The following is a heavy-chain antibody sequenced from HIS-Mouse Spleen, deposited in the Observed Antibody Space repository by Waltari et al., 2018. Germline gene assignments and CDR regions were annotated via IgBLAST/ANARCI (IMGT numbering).Heavy chain of an antibody. J-gene: IGHJ4*02. CDR1: GFTFSSYW. Sequence: EVQLVESGGGLVQPGGSLRLSCAASGFTFSSYWMHWVRQAPGKGLVLYYRIKSDGSRTRDADSVKGRFTISRDNAKNTLYLKMNSLRAEDTAVYYCARVRNTVTPSSNYVDYWGQGTLVTVSS. V-gene: IGHV3-74*01. D-gene: IGHD4-4*01. CDR3: ARVRNTVTPSSNYVDY. CDR2: IKSDGSRT.